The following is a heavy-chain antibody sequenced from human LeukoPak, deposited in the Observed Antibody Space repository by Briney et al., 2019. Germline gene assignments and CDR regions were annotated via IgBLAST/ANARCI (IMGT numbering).Heavy chain of an antibody. CDR2: INHDGSGK. V-gene: IGHV3-7*01. D-gene: IGHD2-2*01. J-gene: IGHJ5*02. CDR3: ARDHCSSTSCYSWFDP. Sequence: PGGSLRLSCAASGFTFSTCWMSWVRQAPGKGLEWVANINHDGSGKYYMDSVKGRFTISRDNAKNSLYLQMNSLRAEDTAVYYCARDHCSSTSCYSWFDPWGQGTLVTVSS. CDR1: GFTFSTCW.